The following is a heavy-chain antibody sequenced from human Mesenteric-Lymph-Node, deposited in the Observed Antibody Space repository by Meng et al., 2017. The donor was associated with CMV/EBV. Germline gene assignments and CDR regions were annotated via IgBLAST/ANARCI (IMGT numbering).Heavy chain of an antibody. D-gene: IGHD4-11*01. V-gene: IGHV1-69*05. CDR2: IIPIFGTA. Sequence: SVKVSCKASGYTFTGYYIHWVRQAPGQGLEWMGGIIPIFGTANYAQKFQGRVTITTDESTSTAYMELSSLRSEDTAVYYCARTTTVTTYFDYWGQGTLVTVSS. CDR3: ARTTTVTTYFDY. J-gene: IGHJ4*02. CDR1: GYTFTGYY.